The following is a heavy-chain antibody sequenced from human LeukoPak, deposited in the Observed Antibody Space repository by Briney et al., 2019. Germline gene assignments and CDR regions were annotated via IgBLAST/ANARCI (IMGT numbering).Heavy chain of an antibody. V-gene: IGHV3-30*02. D-gene: IGHD3-10*01. CDR1: GFTFSSYG. CDR3: AKDGRQRKTYFYVPGSANAFDI. J-gene: IGHJ3*02. Sequence: PGGSLRLSCAASGFTFSSYGMHWVRQAPGKGLEWVAFTRYDGSNKYYADSVKGRFTISRDTSKNTLSLHMNSLRAEDTAVYYCAKDGRQRKTYFYVPGSANAFDIWGQGTMVTVSS. CDR2: TRYDGSNK.